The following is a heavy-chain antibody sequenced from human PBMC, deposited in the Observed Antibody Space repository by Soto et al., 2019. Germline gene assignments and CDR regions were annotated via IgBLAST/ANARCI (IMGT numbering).Heavy chain of an antibody. CDR1: GFTFSTFG. Sequence: QLVESGGGVVPPGASLRLSCAASGFTFSTFGMHWVRQTPGKGLEWVAVISYDGNNKVYADSVNGRFTISRDNFKNTVDLVMNNLKVDDTAVYYCAKDLQAYGDYDYYCYGLDVWGQGATVSVSS. CDR3: AKDLQAYGDYDYYCYGLDV. D-gene: IGHD4-17*01. CDR2: ISYDGNNK. V-gene: IGHV3-30*18. J-gene: IGHJ6*02.